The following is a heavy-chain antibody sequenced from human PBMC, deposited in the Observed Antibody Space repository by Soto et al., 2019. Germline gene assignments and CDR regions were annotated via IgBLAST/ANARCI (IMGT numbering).Heavy chain of an antibody. J-gene: IGHJ4*02. CDR2: IYYSGST. D-gene: IGHD5-12*01. CDR3: ARFSGGDGYNYGFDY. Sequence: SETLSLTCTVSGGSISSYYWSWIRQPPGKGLEWIGYIYYSGSTNYNPSLKSRVTISVDTSKNQFSLKLSSVTAADTAVYYCARFSGGDGYNYGFDYWGQGTLVTDSS. V-gene: IGHV4-59*01. CDR1: GGSISSYY.